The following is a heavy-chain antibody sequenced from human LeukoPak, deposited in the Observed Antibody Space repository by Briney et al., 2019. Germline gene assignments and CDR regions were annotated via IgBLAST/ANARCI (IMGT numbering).Heavy chain of an antibody. CDR1: GYSFPNYW. J-gene: IGHJ5*02. CDR3: ARTSSSSWLNWFDP. V-gene: IGHV5-51*01. CDR2: IYPGDSDT. D-gene: IGHD6-13*01. Sequence: GESLKISCKGSGYSFPNYWIVWVRQMPGKGLEWMGVIYPGDSDTRYSPSFQGQVTISADKSISTAYLQWSSLKASDTAMYYCARTSSSSWLNWFDPWGQGTLVTVSS.